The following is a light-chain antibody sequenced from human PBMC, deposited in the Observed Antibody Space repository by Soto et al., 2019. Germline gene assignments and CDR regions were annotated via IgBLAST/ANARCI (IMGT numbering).Light chain of an antibody. V-gene: IGLV2-14*02. CDR3: SSYTSSRV. CDR2: EVS. Sequence: QSVLTQPASVSGSPGQSITISCIGTSSDVGSYNLVSWYQQHPGKAPKVLIYEVSNRPSGVSNRFSGSKSGNTASLTISGLQAEDEADYYCSSYTSSRVFGGGTKLTVL. J-gene: IGLJ2*01. CDR1: SSDVGSYNL.